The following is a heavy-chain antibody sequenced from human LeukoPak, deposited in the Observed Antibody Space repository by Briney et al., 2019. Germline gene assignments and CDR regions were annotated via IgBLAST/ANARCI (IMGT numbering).Heavy chain of an antibody. V-gene: IGHV3-48*03. CDR3: ARNFGGGDRSGPFY. D-gene: IGHD3-22*01. J-gene: IGHJ4*02. CDR2: ISSSGSTI. CDR1: GFTFSSSW. Sequence: GGSLRLSCVASGFTFSSSWMSWVRQGPGKGLEWVSYISSSGSTIYYADSVKGRFTISRDNAKNSLYLQMNSLRAEDTAFYYCARNFGGGDRSGPFYWGQGTLVTVSS.